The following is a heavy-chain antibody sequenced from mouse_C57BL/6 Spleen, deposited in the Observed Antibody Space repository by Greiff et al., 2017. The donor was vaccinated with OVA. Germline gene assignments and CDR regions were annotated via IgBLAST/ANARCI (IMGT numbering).Heavy chain of an antibody. CDR1: GYTFTSYW. Sequence: QVQLQQPGAELVKPGASVKLSCKASGYTFTSYWMHWVKQRPGRGLEWIGRIAPNSGGTKYNEKFKSKATLTVDKPSSTAYMQLSSLTSEDAAVYYCARSYGNYEDCWGQGTTLTVSS. D-gene: IGHD2-1*01. CDR3: ARSYGNYEDC. J-gene: IGHJ2*01. CDR2: IAPNSGGT. V-gene: IGHV1-72*01.